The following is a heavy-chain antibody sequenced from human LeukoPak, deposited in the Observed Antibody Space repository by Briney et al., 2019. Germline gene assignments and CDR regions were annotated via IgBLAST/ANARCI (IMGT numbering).Heavy chain of an antibody. CDR3: TRATTVLPDY. D-gene: IGHD1-26*01. Sequence: PGGSLRLSCAASGFTFSTYWMHWVRQAPGKGLVWVSRITSDGTIATYADSVKGRFTISRDNAKNSLYLQMNSLRDEDTAIYYCTRATTVLPDYWGQGTLVTVSS. CDR2: ITSDGTIA. J-gene: IGHJ4*02. CDR1: GFTFSTYW. V-gene: IGHV3-74*01.